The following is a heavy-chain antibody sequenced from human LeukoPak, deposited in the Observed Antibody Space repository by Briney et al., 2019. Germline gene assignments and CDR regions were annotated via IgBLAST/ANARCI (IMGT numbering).Heavy chain of an antibody. V-gene: IGHV5-10-1*01. J-gene: IGHJ4*02. D-gene: IGHD6-13*01. Sequence: GESLRISCKGSGYSFTSYWISWVRQMPGKGLEWMGRIDPSDSYTNYSPSFQGHLTISVDNSISTAYLQWSSLKASDTALYYCARPGIAGFDYWGQGTLVTVSS. CDR2: IDPSDSYT. CDR3: ARPGIAGFDY. CDR1: GYSFTSYW.